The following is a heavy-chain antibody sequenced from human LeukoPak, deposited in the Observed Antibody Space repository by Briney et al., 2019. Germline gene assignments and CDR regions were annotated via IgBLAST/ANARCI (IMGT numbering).Heavy chain of an antibody. V-gene: IGHV3-7*01. CDR3: ARDYDILTGYYTGTRNAFDI. CDR1: GFTFSNYW. CDR2: IKQDGSEK. J-gene: IGHJ3*02. Sequence: GGSLRLSCAASGFTFSNYWMTWVRQAPGKGLEWVANIKQDGSEKYYVDSVKGRFTISRDNAKNSLYVQMNSLRAEDTAVYYCARDYDILTGYYTGTRNAFDIWGQGTMVTVSS. D-gene: IGHD3-9*01.